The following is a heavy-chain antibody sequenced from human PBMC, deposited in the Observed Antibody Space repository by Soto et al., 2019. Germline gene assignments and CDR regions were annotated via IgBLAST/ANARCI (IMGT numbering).Heavy chain of an antibody. CDR1: GFTFSNYA. Sequence: PGGSLRLSCVASGFTFSNYAMSWVRQAPGKGLEWVSTISGSGGTTYYADSVKGRFTISRDNSKNTLYLQMNSLRAEDTAVYYCARAFIGVAGYFDYWGQGTLVTVSS. CDR2: ISGSGGTT. V-gene: IGHV3-23*01. D-gene: IGHD6-19*01. J-gene: IGHJ4*02. CDR3: ARAFIGVAGYFDY.